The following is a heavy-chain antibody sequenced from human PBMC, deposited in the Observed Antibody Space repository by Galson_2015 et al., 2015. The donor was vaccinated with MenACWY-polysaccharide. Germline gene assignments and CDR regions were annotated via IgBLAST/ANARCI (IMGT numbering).Heavy chain of an antibody. V-gene: IGHV3-7*01. D-gene: IGHD7-27*01. Sequence: SLRLSCAASGLTFSNWWMTWVRQAPGKGLEWVARIKEDGSEKYYVYSVKGRFTISRDNAKDSLYLQMNSLRAEDTAVYLGARGHLGLGLWGQGTTVTVSS. CDR1: GLTFSNWW. CDR2: IKEDGSEK. J-gene: IGHJ6*02. CDR3: ARGHLGLGL.